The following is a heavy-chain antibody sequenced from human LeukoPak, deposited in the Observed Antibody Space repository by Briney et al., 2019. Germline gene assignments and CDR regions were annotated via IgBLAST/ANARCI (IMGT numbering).Heavy chain of an antibody. V-gene: IGHV5-51*01. CDR2: IYPGDSDT. Sequence: GKSLKISCKGSGYSFTSYWIGWVRQMPGKGLEWMGIIYPGDSDTRYSPSFQGQVTISADKSISTAYLQWSSLKASDTAMYYCARQGPYCSSTSCPFDYWGQGTLVTVSS. J-gene: IGHJ4*02. CDR3: ARQGPYCSSTSCPFDY. D-gene: IGHD2-2*01. CDR1: GYSFTSYW.